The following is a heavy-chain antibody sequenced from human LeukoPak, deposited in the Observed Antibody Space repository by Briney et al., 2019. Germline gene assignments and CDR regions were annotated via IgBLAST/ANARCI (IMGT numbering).Heavy chain of an antibody. V-gene: IGHV3-48*03. CDR3: AELGITMIGGV. J-gene: IGHJ6*04. CDR1: GFTFSAYE. Sequence: GGSLRLSCAASGFTFSAYEMNWVRQAPGKGLEWVSYISSSGSTIYYADSVKGRFTISRDNAKNSLYLQMNSLRAEDTAVYYCAELGITMIGGVWGKGTTVTISS. CDR2: ISSSGSTI. D-gene: IGHD3-10*02.